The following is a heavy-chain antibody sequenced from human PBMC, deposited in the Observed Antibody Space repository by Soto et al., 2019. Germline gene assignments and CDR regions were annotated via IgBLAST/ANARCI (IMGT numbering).Heavy chain of an antibody. CDR2: INWNGGST. CDR3: ARDGFVGSRASCNYWYSDL. D-gene: IGHD2-2*01. J-gene: IGHJ2*01. V-gene: IGHV3-20*01. Sequence: EVQLVDSGGGVVRPGGSLSLSCAASGITFDDYGMSWVRQGPGNGLELVSGINWNGGSTGYAASVKGRFTISRYTGKHALDLQMNSLRAKYAALYHFARDGFVGSRASCNYWYSDLFGRCTLVTVSS. CDR1: GITFDDYG.